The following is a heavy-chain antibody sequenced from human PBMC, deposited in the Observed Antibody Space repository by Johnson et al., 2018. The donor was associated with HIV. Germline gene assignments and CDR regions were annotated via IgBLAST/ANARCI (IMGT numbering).Heavy chain of an antibody. CDR3: AREVAIGYSYGYLIGAFDI. CDR1: RFTFRSYG. Sequence: QVQLVESGGGVVQPGRSLRFSRAASRFTFRSYGMHWVRQAPGKGLEWVSVIYSGGSTYYADSVKGRFTIPRDNSTNTLYLQMNSLRAEDTAVYYCAREVAIGYSYGYLIGAFDIWGQGTMVIVSS. CDR2: IYSGGST. D-gene: IGHD5-18*01. J-gene: IGHJ3*02. V-gene: IGHV3-NL1*01.